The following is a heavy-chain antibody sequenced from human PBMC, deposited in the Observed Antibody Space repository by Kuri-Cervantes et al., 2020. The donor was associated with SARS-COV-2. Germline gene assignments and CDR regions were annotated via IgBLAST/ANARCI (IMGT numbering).Heavy chain of an antibody. CDR3: ARDRVGVHDS. D-gene: IGHD2-21*01. CDR1: GFTFSRYA. Sequence: LTCAASGFTFSRYAMHWVRQAPGKGLEWVAVISYDGSNKDYTASGKGRFTISRDNSQNTLYLQMKSLRTEDTALYYCARDRVGVHDSWGQGTLVTVSS. CDR2: ISYDGSNK. J-gene: IGHJ4*02. V-gene: IGHV3-30-3*01.